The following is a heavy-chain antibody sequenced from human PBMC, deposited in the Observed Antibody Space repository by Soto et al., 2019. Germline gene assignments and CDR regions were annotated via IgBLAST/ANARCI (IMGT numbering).Heavy chain of an antibody. CDR2: IYWDDDK. CDR3: AHRSTYYDSSGLGFVS. CDR1: GFSLSTTGVG. D-gene: IGHD3-22*01. Sequence: SGPTLVNPTQTLTLTCTFSGFSLSTTGVGVGWIRQPPGKALEWLGLIYWDDDKRYSPSLKGRLTMTTDTSNNQVVLTMTNMDPVDTATYYFAHRSTYYDSSGLGFVSWGQGNLVTASS. J-gene: IGHJ4*01. V-gene: IGHV2-5*02.